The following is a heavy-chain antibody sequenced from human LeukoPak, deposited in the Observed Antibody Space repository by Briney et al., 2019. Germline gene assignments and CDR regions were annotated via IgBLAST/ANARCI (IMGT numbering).Heavy chain of an antibody. J-gene: IGHJ3*02. CDR3: ARYIVSYPHDAFDI. CDR2: INHSGST. Sequence: KASETLSLTCTVSGYSISSGYYWGWIRQPPGKGLEWIGEINHSGSTNYNPSLKSRVTISVDTSKNQFSLKLSSVTAADTAFYYCARYIVSYPHDAFDIWGQGTMVTVSS. V-gene: IGHV4-38-2*02. D-gene: IGHD1-26*01. CDR1: GYSISSGYY.